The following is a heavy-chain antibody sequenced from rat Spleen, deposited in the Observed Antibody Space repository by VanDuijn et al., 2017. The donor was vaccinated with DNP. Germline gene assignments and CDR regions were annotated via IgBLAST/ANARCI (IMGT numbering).Heavy chain of an antibody. CDR1: GFTLSDYY. Sequence: EVQLVESGGGLVQPGGSLKLSCAASGFTLSDYYMAWVRQAPTKGLEWVAYSNYAGGSTYYPDSVKGRFTISRDNAKNTLYLQMYSLRSEDTATYYCAIYFYSGDNWFAYWGQGTLVTVSS. J-gene: IGHJ3*01. D-gene: IGHD1-1*01. CDR2: SNYAGGST. CDR3: AIYFYSGDNWFAY. V-gene: IGHV5-20*01.